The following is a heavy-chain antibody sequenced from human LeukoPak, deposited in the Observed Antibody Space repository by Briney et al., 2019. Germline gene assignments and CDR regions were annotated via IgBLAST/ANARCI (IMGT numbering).Heavy chain of an antibody. CDR1: GYTFTSYY. D-gene: IGHD1-26*01. CDR3: ARVPIQWELLHYFDY. CDR2: INPSGGST. J-gene: IGHJ4*02. V-gene: IGHV1-46*01. Sequence: ASVKVSCKASGYTFTSYYMHWVRQAPGQGLEWMGIINPSGGSTSYAQKFQGRVTMTTDTSTSTAYMEMRSLRSDDTAVYYCARVPIQWELLHYFDYWGQGTLVTVSS.